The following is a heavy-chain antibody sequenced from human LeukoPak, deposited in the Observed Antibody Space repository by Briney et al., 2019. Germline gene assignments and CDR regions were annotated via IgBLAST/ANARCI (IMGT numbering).Heavy chain of an antibody. J-gene: IGHJ4*02. CDR3: ARANEDYDARCCNLF. Sequence: SETLTLTCAVSGDSFSSDSYRCCIRQPPGKGLEWIGSVFHSENTYYNPSLKSRVTISVDTPKNWFSLKLTSVTAADTAVYYCARANEDYDARCCNLFGGQGTLVTVSS. V-gene: IGHV4-38-2*01. D-gene: IGHD2/OR15-2a*01. CDR1: GDSFSSDSY. CDR2: VFHSENT.